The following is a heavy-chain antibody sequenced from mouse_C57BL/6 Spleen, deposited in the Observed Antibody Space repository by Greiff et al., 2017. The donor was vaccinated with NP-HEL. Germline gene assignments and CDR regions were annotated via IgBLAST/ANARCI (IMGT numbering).Heavy chain of an antibody. J-gene: IGHJ3*01. Sequence: EVQLQQSGAELVRPGASVKLSCTASGFNIKDDYMHWVKQRPEQGLEWIGWIDPENGDTEYASKFQGKATITADTSSNTAYLQLSSLTSEDTAVYYCTSVLWGNYDGFAYWGQGTLVTVSA. V-gene: IGHV14-4*01. D-gene: IGHD2-1*01. CDR1: GFNIKDDY. CDR2: IDPENGDT. CDR3: TSVLWGNYDGFAY.